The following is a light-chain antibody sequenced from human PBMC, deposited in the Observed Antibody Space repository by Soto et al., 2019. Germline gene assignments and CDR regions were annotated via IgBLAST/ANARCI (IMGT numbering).Light chain of an antibody. CDR1: QSVSNNY. CDR3: QQYGASPWT. V-gene: IGKV3-20*01. CDR2: AAS. Sequence: EIVLTQSPGTLSLSPGERATLSCRASQSVSNNYLAWYQQKPGQAPRLLIYAASNRAAGSPDRFSGSGSGSDFTLSISRLEPEDFAVYYCQQYGASPWTFGQGSKVEIK. J-gene: IGKJ1*01.